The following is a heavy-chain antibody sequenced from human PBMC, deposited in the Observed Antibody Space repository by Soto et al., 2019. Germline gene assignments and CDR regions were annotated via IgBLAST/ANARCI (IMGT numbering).Heavy chain of an antibody. CDR1: GGSISSGDYY. CDR3: ARAFGYYYDSSGFDY. CDR2: IYYSGST. V-gene: IGHV4-30-4*01. J-gene: IGHJ4*02. D-gene: IGHD3-22*01. Sequence: QVQLQESGPGLVKPSQTLSLTCTVSGGSISSGDYYWSWIRQPPGKGLEWIGYIYYSGSTYYNPSLKSRVTISVDTSKNQFSLKLSSVTAADTAVYYCARAFGYYYDSSGFDYWGQGTLVTVSS.